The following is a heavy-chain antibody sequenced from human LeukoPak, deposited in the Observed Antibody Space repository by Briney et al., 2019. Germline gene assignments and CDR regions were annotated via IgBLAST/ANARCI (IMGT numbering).Heavy chain of an antibody. V-gene: IGHV4-39*07. CDR1: GGSITSDSYY. D-gene: IGHD3-9*01. J-gene: IGHJ4*02. CDR2: IYYSGST. Sequence: SETLSLTCTVSGGSITSDSYYWDWIRQPPGKGLEWIGSIYYSGSTNYNPSLKSRVIISVDTSKNQFSLKLSSVTAADTAVYYCAGDLRLRYFDWLSLPRFDYWGQGTLVTVSS. CDR3: AGDLRLRYFDWLSLPRFDY.